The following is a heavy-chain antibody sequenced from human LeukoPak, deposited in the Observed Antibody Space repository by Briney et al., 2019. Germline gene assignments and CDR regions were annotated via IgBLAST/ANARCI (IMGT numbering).Heavy chain of an antibody. CDR2: IRDDGTTK. CDR3: AKDRSGSYSQGLDY. CDR1: GFTFSSYG. D-gene: IGHD1-26*01. V-gene: IGHV3-30*02. J-gene: IGHJ4*02. Sequence: PGGSLRLSFAATGFTFSSYGMHWVRQAPGKGLEWVAFIRDDGTTKNYADSVKGRFTISRDNSKNTLYLQMNSLRAEDTAVYYCAKDRSGSYSQGLDYWGQGTLVTVSS.